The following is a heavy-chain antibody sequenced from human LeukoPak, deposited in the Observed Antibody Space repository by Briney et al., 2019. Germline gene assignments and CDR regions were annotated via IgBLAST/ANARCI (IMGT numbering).Heavy chain of an antibody. Sequence: GGSLRLSCAASGFSFSTYSFSWVRQAPGKGLEWVSGISASGGDTYYADSVKGRFTISRDNSKNTLYLQMNSLRAEDTAVYYCARAHGDYELYYFDYWGQGTLVTVSS. CDR1: GFSFSTYS. CDR3: ARAHGDYELYYFDY. D-gene: IGHD4-17*01. J-gene: IGHJ4*02. V-gene: IGHV3-23*01. CDR2: ISASGGDT.